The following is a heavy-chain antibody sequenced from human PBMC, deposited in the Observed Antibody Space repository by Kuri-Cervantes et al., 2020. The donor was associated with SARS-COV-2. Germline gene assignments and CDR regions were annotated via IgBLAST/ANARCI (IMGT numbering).Heavy chain of an antibody. J-gene: IGHJ3*02. CDR2: IKKDGTEK. CDR1: GFSFSMYW. CDR3: AREQWLEWDAFDI. V-gene: IGHV3-7*01. D-gene: IGHD6-19*01. Sequence: GGSLRLSCAASGFSFSMYWMSWVRQAPGKGLEWVANIKKDGTEKYYVDSVKGRFTISRDIAKNSLYLQMNSLRAEDTAVYYCAREQWLEWDAFDIWGQGTMVTVSS.